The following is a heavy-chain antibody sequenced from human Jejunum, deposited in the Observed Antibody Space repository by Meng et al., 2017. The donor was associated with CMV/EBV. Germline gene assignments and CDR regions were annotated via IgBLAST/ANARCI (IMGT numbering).Heavy chain of an antibody. CDR3: ARLYCSGGSCYTIDY. CDR2: INTNTGNP. V-gene: IGHV7-4-1*02. Sequence: WVRQAPGQGLEWMGWINTNTGNPTYAQGFTGRFVFSLDTSVSTAYLQISSLKAADTAVYYCARLYCSGGSCYTIDYWGQGTLVTVSS. D-gene: IGHD2-15*01. J-gene: IGHJ4*02.